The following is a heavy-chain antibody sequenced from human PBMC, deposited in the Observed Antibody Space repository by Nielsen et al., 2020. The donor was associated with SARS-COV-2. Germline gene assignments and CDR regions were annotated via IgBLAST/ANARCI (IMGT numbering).Heavy chain of an antibody. V-gene: IGHV3-21*01. Sequence: GESLKISCAASGFTFSSYSMNWVRPAPGKGLEMVSSISSSSSYIYYADSVKGRFTISRDNAKNSLYLQMNSLRAEDTAVYYCARWPGDIERITIFGANYYMDVWGKGTTVTVSS. J-gene: IGHJ6*03. CDR2: ISSSSSYI. D-gene: IGHD3-3*01. CDR3: ARWPGDIERITIFGANYYMDV. CDR1: GFTFSSYS.